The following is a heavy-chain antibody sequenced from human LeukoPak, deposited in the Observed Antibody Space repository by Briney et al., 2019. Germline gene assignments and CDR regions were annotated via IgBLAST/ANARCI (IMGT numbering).Heavy chain of an antibody. Sequence: SSVKVSCKASGYTFTSYDINWVRQATGQGLEWMGWMNPNSGNTGYAQKFQGRVTMTRNTSISTAYMELSSLRSEDTAVYYCARFNADSSGYITPTGLDYWGQGTLVTVSS. CDR2: MNPNSGNT. J-gene: IGHJ4*02. D-gene: IGHD3-22*01. CDR1: GYTFTSYD. CDR3: ARFNADSSGYITPTGLDY. V-gene: IGHV1-8*01.